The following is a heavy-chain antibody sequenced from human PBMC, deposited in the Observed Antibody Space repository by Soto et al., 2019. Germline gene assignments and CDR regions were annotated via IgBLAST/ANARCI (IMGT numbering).Heavy chain of an antibody. Sequence: KVSCKASGYTFTSYWIGWVRQMPGKGLEWMGIIYPGDSDTRCSPSFQGQVTISADKSISTAYLQWSSLKASDTAMYYCASCTADAFDIWGQGTMVTVSS. CDR3: ASCTADAFDI. J-gene: IGHJ3*02. D-gene: IGHD2-21*02. CDR1: GYTFTSYW. V-gene: IGHV5-51*01. CDR2: IYPGDSDT.